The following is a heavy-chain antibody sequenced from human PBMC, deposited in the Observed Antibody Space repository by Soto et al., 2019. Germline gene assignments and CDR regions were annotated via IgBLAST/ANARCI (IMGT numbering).Heavy chain of an antibody. J-gene: IGHJ4*02. D-gene: IGHD5-12*01. CDR1: GFTFSSYG. V-gene: IGHV3-30*18. Sequence: GGSLRLSCAASGFTFSSYGMHWVRQAPGKGLEWVAVISYDGSNKYYADSVKGRFTISRDNSKNTLYLQMNSLRAEDTAVYYCAKDPNSGYDVYYSDYWGQGTLVTVSS. CDR3: AKDPNSGYDVYYSDY. CDR2: ISYDGSNK.